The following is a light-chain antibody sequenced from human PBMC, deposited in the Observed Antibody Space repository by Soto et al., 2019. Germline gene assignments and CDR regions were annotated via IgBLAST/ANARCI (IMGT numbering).Light chain of an antibody. J-gene: IGKJ1*01. V-gene: IGKV3-20*01. Sequence: EIVLTQSPGTLSLSPGERATLSCRASQSVSSSSLAWYQQKRGQAPRLLIYDVSRRATGIPDRFSGSGSGTDFTLTISRLEPEDFAVYYCQQYGTSPWTFGQGTKVEI. CDR2: DVS. CDR3: QQYGTSPWT. CDR1: QSVSSSS.